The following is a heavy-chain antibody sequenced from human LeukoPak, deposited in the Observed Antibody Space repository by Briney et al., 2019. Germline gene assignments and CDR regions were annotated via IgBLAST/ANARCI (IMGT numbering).Heavy chain of an antibody. D-gene: IGHD1-1*01. Sequence: GGSLRLSCGDSGSTFSSYPMNWVRQAPGKGLEWVSSISSSSSYIYYAVSVKGRFTISRDNAKNSLYLQMNSLRAEDTAVYYCARGGTGDYWGQGTLVTVSS. CDR3: ARGGTGDY. CDR1: GSTFSSYP. V-gene: IGHV3-21*01. J-gene: IGHJ4*02. CDR2: ISSSSSYI.